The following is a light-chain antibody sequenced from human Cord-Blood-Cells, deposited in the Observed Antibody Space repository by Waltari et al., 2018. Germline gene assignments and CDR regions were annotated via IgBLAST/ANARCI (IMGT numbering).Light chain of an antibody. CDR3: QQYNSYSYT. Sequence: DIQMTPSPSPLSASVGDRVTLTCRASQSISSWLAWYQQKPGKAPKLLIYDASSLESGVPSRFSGSGSGTEFTLTISSLQPDDFATYYCQQYNSYSYTFGQGTKLEIK. J-gene: IGKJ2*01. CDR2: DAS. V-gene: IGKV1-5*01. CDR1: QSISSW.